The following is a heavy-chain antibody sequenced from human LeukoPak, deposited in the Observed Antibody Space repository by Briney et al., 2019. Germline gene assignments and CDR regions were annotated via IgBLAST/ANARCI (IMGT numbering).Heavy chain of an antibody. Sequence: SETLSLTCAVYGGSFSGYYWSWIRQPPGKGLEWIGGIYHSGSTYYNPSLKSRVTISVDTSKNQFSLKLSSVTAADTAVYYCARDSELRGFYWGQGTLVTVSS. J-gene: IGHJ4*02. CDR2: IYHSGST. CDR3: ARDSELRGFY. D-gene: IGHD4-23*01. CDR1: GGSFSGYY. V-gene: IGHV4-34*01.